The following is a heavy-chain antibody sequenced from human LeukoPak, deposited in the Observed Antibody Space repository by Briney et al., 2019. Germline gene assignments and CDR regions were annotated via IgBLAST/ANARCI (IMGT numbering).Heavy chain of an antibody. D-gene: IGHD2-2*01. CDR3: AKDRSSSTSCSNY. V-gene: IGHV3-23*01. CDR2: VTGSSRYT. Sequence: PGGSLRLSCAASGFNFSNYAMTWVRQAPGKGLEWVSVVTGSSRYTYYADSVKGRFTISRDNSKNILYLEMNSLRVEDTAIYYCAKDRSSSTSCSNYWGRGTLVTVPS. CDR1: GFNFSNYA. J-gene: IGHJ4*02.